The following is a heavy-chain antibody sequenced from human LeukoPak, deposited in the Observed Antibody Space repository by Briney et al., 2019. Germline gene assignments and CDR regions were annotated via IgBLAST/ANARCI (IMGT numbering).Heavy chain of an antibody. Sequence: SETLSLTCTVSGGSISSYYWSWIRQPAGKGLEWIGRIYTSGSTSYNPSLKSRVTMSVDTSKNQFSLKLSSVTAADTAVYYCARRLCSSLTCNIGPSGNWLDPWGQGTLVTVSS. CDR1: GGSISSYY. J-gene: IGHJ5*02. CDR2: IYTSGST. D-gene: IGHD2-2*02. CDR3: ARRLCSSLTCNIGPSGNWLDP. V-gene: IGHV4-4*07.